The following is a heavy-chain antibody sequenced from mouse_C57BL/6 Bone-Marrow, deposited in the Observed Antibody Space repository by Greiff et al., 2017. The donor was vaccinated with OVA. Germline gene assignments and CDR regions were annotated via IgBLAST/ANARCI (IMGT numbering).Heavy chain of an antibody. J-gene: IGHJ1*03. V-gene: IGHV1-69*01. CDR2: IDPSDSYT. CDR3: ARLRVLLRYFDV. Sequence: QVQLQQPGAELVMPGASVKLSCKASGYTFTSYWMHWVKQRPGQGLEWIGEIDPSDSYTNYNQKFKGKSTLTVDKSSSTAYMQLSSLTSEDSAVYYCARLRVLLRYFDVWGTGTTVTVSA. D-gene: IGHD2-12*01. CDR1: GYTFTSYW.